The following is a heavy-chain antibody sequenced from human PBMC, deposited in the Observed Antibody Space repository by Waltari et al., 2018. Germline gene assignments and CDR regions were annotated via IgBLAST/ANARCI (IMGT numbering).Heavy chain of an antibody. CDR3: ARDWQWLATGAFDI. CDR2: IIPIFGTA. D-gene: IGHD6-19*01. V-gene: IGHV1-69*01. J-gene: IGHJ3*02. Sequence: QVQLVQSGAEVKKPGSSVKVSCKASGGTFSSYAISLVRQAPGQGLEWMGGIIPIFGTANYAQKVQGRVTITADESTSTAYMELSSLRSEDTAVYYCARDWQWLATGAFDIWGQGTMVTVSS. CDR1: GGTFSSYA.